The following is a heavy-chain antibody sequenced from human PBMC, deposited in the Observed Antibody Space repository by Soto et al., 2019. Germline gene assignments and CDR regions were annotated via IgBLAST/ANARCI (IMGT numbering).Heavy chain of an antibody. V-gene: IGHV4-59*01. CDR3: ARTYYDYIWGSYRTYYFDY. CDR2: IYYSGST. Sequence: SETLSLTCTVSGGSISSYYWSWIRQPPGKGLEWIGYIYYSGSTNYNPSLKSRVTISVDTSKNQFSLRLSSVTAADTAVYYCARTYYDYIWGSYRTYYFDYWGQGTLVTVSS. CDR1: GGSISSYY. J-gene: IGHJ4*02. D-gene: IGHD3-16*02.